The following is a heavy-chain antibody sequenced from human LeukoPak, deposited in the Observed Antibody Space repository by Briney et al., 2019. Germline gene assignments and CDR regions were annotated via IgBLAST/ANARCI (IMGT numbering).Heavy chain of an antibody. CDR2: IQYDGSNK. Sequence: GGSLRLSCAASGFTFSTYGMHWVRQAPGKGLEWVAFIQYDGSNKYYADSVKGRFTISRDNAKNSLYLQMNSLRAEDTAVYYCARDRSRGSGSSFYWGQGTLVTVSS. V-gene: IGHV3-30*02. CDR1: GFTFSTYG. D-gene: IGHD3-10*01. CDR3: ARDRSRGSGSSFY. J-gene: IGHJ4*02.